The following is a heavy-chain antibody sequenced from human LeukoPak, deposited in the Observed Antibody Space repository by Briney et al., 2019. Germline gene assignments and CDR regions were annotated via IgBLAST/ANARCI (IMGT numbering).Heavy chain of an antibody. CDR2: IYYSGCT. Sequence: SQTLSLTCTVSGGSISSGGYYWSWIRQHPGKGLEWIGYIYYSGCTYYNPSLKSRVTISVDTSKNQFSLKLSSVTAADTAVYYCARGGYLPLPDIWGQGTMVTVSS. J-gene: IGHJ3*02. D-gene: IGHD5-18*01. CDR1: GGSISSGGYY. CDR3: ARGGYLPLPDI. V-gene: IGHV4-31*03.